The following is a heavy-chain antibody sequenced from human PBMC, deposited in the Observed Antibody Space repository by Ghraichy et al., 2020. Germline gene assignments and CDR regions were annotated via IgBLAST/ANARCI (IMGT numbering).Heavy chain of an antibody. CDR1: GGSISSSSYY. D-gene: IGHD6-13*01. Sequence: SETLSLTCTVSGGSISSSSYYWAWISQPPGKGLEWIGSILYSGSTYYKPSLKSRVTMSLDTSKNQVSLKLTSVTAADTAVYYCMRSSSTSGDWGQGTLVTVSS. V-gene: IGHV4-39*01. J-gene: IGHJ4*02. CDR3: MRSSSTSGD. CDR2: ILYSGST.